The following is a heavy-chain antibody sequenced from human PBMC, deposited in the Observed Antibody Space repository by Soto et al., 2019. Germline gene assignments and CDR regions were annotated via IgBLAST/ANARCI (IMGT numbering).Heavy chain of an antibody. CDR1: GGSISSYY. CDR3: ASMIGDPVLSFDS. CDR2: IFYSGST. J-gene: IGHJ5*01. V-gene: IGHV4-59*01. D-gene: IGHD3-10*02. Sequence: QVQLQESGPGLVKPSETLSLTCTVSGGSISSYYWSWIRQPPGKGLEWIGFIFYSGSTSYNPSLKCPVTISIDTSEYQFSLKLNSVTAADTAVYYCASMIGDPVLSFDSWGQGTLVAVSS.